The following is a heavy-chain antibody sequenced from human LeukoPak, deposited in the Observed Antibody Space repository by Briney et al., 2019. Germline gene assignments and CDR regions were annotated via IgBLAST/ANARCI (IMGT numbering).Heavy chain of an antibody. CDR2: IYYSGST. V-gene: IGHV4-39*01. D-gene: IGHD3-3*01. Sequence: SSETLSLTCTVSGGSISSSSYYWGWIRQPPGKGLEWIGSIYYSGSTYYNPSLKSRVTISVDTSKNQFSLKLSSVTAADTAVYYCARSSSRYYDFWSGYLSPSYRFVLWGQGTLVTVSS. J-gene: IGHJ4*02. CDR3: ARSSSRYYDFWSGYLSPSYRFVL. CDR1: GGSISSSSYY.